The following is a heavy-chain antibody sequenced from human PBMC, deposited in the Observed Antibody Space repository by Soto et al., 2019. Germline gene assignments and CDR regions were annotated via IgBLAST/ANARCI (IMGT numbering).Heavy chain of an antibody. CDR2: IYYSGST. J-gene: IGHJ4*02. Sequence: SETLSLTCSVSGGSISSGDYYWNWIRQPPGKGLEWIGHIYYSGSTYYNSSLKSRVTISLDTSKNQFSLKLSSVTAADTAVYYCARGVTLVRGVIHTPYFDYWGQGALVTVSS. V-gene: IGHV4-30-4*01. CDR3: ARGVTLVRGVIHTPYFDY. CDR1: GGSISSGDYY. D-gene: IGHD3-10*01.